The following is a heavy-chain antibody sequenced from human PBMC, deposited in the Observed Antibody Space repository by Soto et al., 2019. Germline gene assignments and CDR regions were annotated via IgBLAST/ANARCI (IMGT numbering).Heavy chain of an antibody. CDR3: AAAGMATTGLYYYYGMDV. J-gene: IGHJ6*02. Sequence: GASVKVSCKASGYTFTGYYMHWVRQAPGQGLEWMGWINPNSGGTNYAQKFQERVTITRDMSTSTAYMELSSLRSEDTAVYCCAAAGMATTGLYYYYGMDVWGQGTTVTVSS. D-gene: IGHD5-12*01. V-gene: IGHV1-2*02. CDR1: GYTFTGYY. CDR2: INPNSGGT.